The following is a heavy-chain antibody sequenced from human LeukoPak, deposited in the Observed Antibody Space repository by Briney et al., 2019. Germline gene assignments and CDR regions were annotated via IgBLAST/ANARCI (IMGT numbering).Heavy chain of an antibody. CDR1: GRSISSGDYY. CDR3: AREHAYCGGDCYHYYYYGMDV. CDR2: IYYSGST. J-gene: IGHJ6*02. V-gene: IGHV4-30-4*01. D-gene: IGHD2-21*02. Sequence: PSETLSLTCTVSGRSISSGDYYWSWIRQPPGKGLEWFGYIYYSGSTYYNPSLKSRVTISVDTSKNQFSLKLSSVTAADTAVYYCAREHAYCGGDCYHYYYYGMDVWGQGTTVTVSS.